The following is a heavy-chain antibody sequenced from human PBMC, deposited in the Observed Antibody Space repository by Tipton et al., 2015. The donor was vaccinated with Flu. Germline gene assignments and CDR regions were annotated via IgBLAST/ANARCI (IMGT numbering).Heavy chain of an antibody. CDR3: AREREREARGQWLVY. D-gene: IGHD6-19*01. J-gene: IGHJ4*02. V-gene: IGHV3-33*01. Sequence: RSLRLSCAASGFTFSSYGMHWVRQAPGKGLEWVAVIWYDGSNKYYADSVKGRFTISRDNSKNTLYLQMNSLRAEDTAVYYCAREREREARGQWLVYWGQGTLVTVSS. CDR1: GFTFSSYG. CDR2: IWYDGSNK.